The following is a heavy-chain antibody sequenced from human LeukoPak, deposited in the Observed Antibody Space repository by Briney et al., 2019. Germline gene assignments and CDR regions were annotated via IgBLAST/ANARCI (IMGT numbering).Heavy chain of an antibody. Sequence: PGGSLRLSCAASGFTFSSYAMHWVRQAPGKGLEWVAVISYDGSNKYYADSVKGRFTISRDNSKNTLYLQMNSLRAEDTAVYYCARDRRGGYGSSKDYWGQGTLDTVSS. CDR2: ISYDGSNK. CDR3: ARDRRGGYGSSKDY. CDR1: GFTFSSYA. D-gene: IGHD1-26*01. V-gene: IGHV3-30-3*01. J-gene: IGHJ4*02.